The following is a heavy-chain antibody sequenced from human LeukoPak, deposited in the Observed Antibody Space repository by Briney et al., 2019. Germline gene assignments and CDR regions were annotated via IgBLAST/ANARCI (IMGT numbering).Heavy chain of an antibody. V-gene: IGHV3-23*01. J-gene: IGHJ4*02. D-gene: IGHD3-22*01. CDR2: ISGSDGST. CDR3: AKYSHDSSGSYDY. CDR1: GLTFSIYG. Sequence: PGGSLRLSCAASGLTFSIYGMSWVRQAPGKGLEWVSAISGSDGSTYYADSVKGRFTISRDNSKDTLYLQMNSLRAEDTAIYYCAKYSHDSSGSYDYWGQGTLVTVSS.